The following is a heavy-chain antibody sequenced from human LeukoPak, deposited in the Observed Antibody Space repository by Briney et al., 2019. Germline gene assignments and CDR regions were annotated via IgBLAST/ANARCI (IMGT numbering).Heavy chain of an antibody. V-gene: IGHV1-18*01. CDR3: ARGAYYDILTGYYAS. CDR2: ISAYNGNT. D-gene: IGHD3-9*01. Sequence: ASVKVSCKVSGYTFTSYGISWVRQAPGQGLEWMGWISAYNGNTNYAQKLQGRVTMTTDTSTSTAYMELRSLRSDDTAVYYCARGAYYDILTGYYASWGQGTLVTVSS. CDR1: GYTFTSYG. J-gene: IGHJ5*02.